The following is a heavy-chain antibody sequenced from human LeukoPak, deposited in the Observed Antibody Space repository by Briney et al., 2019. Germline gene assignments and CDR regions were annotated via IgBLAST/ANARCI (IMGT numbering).Heavy chain of an antibody. CDR2: INHSGST. Sequence: SETLSLTCAVYGGSFSGYYWSWIRLPRGKGLEWIGEINHSGSTNYNPSLKSRVTISVDTSKNQFSLKLSSVTAADMAVYYYARAGAKVLRFLPGTLGTFDYWGQGTLVTVSS. CDR3: ARAGAKVLRFLPGTLGTFDY. J-gene: IGHJ4*02. V-gene: IGHV4-34*01. CDR1: GGSFSGYY. D-gene: IGHD3-3*01.